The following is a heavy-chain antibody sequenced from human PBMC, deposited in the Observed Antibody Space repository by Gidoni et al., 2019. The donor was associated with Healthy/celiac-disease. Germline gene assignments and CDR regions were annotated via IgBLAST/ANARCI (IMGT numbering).Heavy chain of an antibody. CDR2: MNPNSGNT. D-gene: IGHD5-12*01. CDR3: ARLLKRGWLRSPHFDY. V-gene: IGHV1-8*01. Sequence: QVPLVQSGAEVKKPGASVKVSCKASGYTFTSYDINWVRQATGQGLEWMGWMNPNSGNTGYAQKFQGRVAMTRNTSISTAYMELSSLRSEDTAVYYCARLLKRGWLRSPHFDYWGQGTLVTVSS. CDR1: GYTFTSYD. J-gene: IGHJ4*02.